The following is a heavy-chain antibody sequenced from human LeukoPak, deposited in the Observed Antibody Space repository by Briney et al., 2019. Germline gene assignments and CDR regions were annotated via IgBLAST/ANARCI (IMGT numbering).Heavy chain of an antibody. CDR3: AKERDYGPADY. Sequence: GGSLRLSCEASGFIFNKHAMSWVRQAPGKGLEWVSGLSGSGSSTDYADSVKGRFTVSRDNSKNTLFLQMNSLRAEDTAIYYCAKERDYGPADYWGQGTLVTVSS. J-gene: IGHJ4*02. CDR1: GFIFNKHA. CDR2: LSGSGSST. D-gene: IGHD4/OR15-4a*01. V-gene: IGHV3-23*01.